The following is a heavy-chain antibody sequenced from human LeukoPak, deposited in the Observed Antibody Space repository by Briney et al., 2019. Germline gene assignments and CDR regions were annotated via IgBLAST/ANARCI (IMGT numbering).Heavy chain of an antibody. CDR2: ISAYNGNT. CDR3: SIAVAGTFWFDP. J-gene: IGHJ5*02. Sequence: ASVKVSCKASGYTFTSFGISWVRQAPGQGLEWMGWISAYNGNTNYAQKLQGRVTMTTDTSTSTAYMELRSLRSDDTAVYYCSIAVAGTFWFDPWGQGTLVTVSS. V-gene: IGHV1-18*01. D-gene: IGHD6-19*01. CDR1: GYTFTSFG.